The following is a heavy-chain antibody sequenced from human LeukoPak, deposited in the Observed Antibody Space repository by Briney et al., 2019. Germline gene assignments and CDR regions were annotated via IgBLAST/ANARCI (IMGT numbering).Heavy chain of an antibody. D-gene: IGHD3-22*01. J-gene: IGHJ3*02. CDR1: GFTFSSYE. CDR3: ARVCRDSSGYGAFDI. V-gene: IGHV3-48*03. CDR2: ISSSGSLI. Sequence: GGSLRLSCAASGFTFSSYEMNRVRQAPGKGLEWVSYISSSGSLIYYADSVKGRFTISRDNAKNSLYLQMNSLRDEDTAVYYCARVCRDSSGYGAFDIWGQGTMVTVSS.